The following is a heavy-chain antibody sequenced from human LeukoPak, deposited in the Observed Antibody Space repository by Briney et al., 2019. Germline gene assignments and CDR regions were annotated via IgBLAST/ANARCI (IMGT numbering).Heavy chain of an antibody. D-gene: IGHD6-6*01. CDR2: ISSGSNYI. CDR1: GFTFSSYS. V-gene: IGHV3-21*06. CDR3: ARDKAQDSVYYGMDV. J-gene: IGHJ6*02. Sequence: GGSLRLSCAASGFTFSSYSMVWVRQAPGKGLEWVSSISSGSNYIYYADSVKGRFTISRDNARTSLYLQMNSLRAEDTAVYYCARDKAQDSVYYGMDVWGQGTTATVSS.